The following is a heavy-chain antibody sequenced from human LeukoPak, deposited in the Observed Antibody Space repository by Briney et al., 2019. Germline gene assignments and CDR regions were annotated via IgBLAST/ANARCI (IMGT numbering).Heavy chain of an antibody. V-gene: IGHV1-2*02. J-gene: IGHJ2*01. CDR1: GYY. CDR3: ARGKSATAPDSNWYLDL. Sequence: GASVKVSCKASGYYMHRVRHAPGQGLEWMGWINPNSGGTKYAQKFQGRVTMTRDTSISTAYMELSRLRSDDTAVYYCARGKSATAPDSNWYLDLWGRGTLVTVSS. D-gene: IGHD6-13*01. CDR2: INPNSGGT.